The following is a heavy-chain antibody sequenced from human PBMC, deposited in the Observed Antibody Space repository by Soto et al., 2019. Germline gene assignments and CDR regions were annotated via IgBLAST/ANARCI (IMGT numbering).Heavy chain of an antibody. J-gene: IGHJ6*02. CDR1: GYSFTSYW. V-gene: IGHV5-10-1*01. CDR2: IDPSDSYT. Sequence: PGKSLKISCKGSGYSFTSYWISWVRQMPGKGLEWMGRIDPSDSYTNYSPSFQGHVTISADKSISTAYLQWSSLKASDTAMYYCASHLRNSDGMDVWGQGTTVTVSS. CDR3: ASHLRNSDGMDV. D-gene: IGHD3-10*01.